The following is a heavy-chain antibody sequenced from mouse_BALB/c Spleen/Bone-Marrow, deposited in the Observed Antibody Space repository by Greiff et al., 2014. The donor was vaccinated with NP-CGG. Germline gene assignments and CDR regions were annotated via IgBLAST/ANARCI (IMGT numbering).Heavy chain of an antibody. D-gene: IGHD1-1*01. J-gene: IGHJ3*01. Sequence: VQLQQSGPELVKPGASVRISCKASGYTFTSYYIHWVKQGPGQGLEWIGWIYPGNVNTKYNEKFKGKATLTADKSSSTAYMQLSSLTSEDSAVYFCARDYYGSSSFAYWGQGTLVTVSA. CDR3: ARDYYGSSSFAY. V-gene: IGHV1S56*01. CDR2: IYPGNVNT. CDR1: GYTFTSYY.